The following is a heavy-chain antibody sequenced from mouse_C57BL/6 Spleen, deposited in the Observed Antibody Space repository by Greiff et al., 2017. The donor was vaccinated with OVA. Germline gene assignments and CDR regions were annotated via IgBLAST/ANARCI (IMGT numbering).Heavy chain of an antibody. V-gene: IGHV2-6*01. D-gene: IGHD3-2*02. CDR1: GFSLTRYG. CDR3: ATSAQAPFAY. CDR2: IWGVGST. Sequence: VQRVESGPGLVAPSQSLSITCTVSGFSLTRYGVDWVRQSPGKGLEWLGVIWGVGSTNYNSALKSRLSLSKDNSKSQVFLKMNSLQTDDTAMYYCATSAQAPFAYWGQGTLVTVSA. J-gene: IGHJ3*01.